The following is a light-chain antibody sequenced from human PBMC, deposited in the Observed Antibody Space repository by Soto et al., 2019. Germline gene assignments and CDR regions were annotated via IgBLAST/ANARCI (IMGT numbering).Light chain of an antibody. Sequence: QSVLTQPPSVSGAPGQRVTISCTGSNSNIGAGYNVHWYQQLPGTAPKLLIYGNSNRPSGVPDRFSGSKSGTSASLAITGLQAEDEADYYCPSYDSSLSGWVFGGGTKLTVL. CDR2: GNS. V-gene: IGLV1-40*01. CDR1: NSNIGAGYN. J-gene: IGLJ3*02. CDR3: PSYDSSLSGWV.